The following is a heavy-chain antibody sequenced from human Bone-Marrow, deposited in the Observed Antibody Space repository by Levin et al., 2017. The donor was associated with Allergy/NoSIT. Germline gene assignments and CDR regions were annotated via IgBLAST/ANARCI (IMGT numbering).Heavy chain of an antibody. CDR2: ISSSGSTI. CDR1: GFTFSDYY. D-gene: IGHD6-19*01. V-gene: IGHV3-11*01. J-gene: IGHJ4*02. CDR3: ATGYLHNSSGWPIDY. Sequence: GGSLRLSCAASGFTFSDYYMSWIRQAPGKGLEWVSYISSSGSTIYYADSVKGRFTISRDNAKNSLYLQMNSLRAEDTAVYYCATGYLHNSSGWPIDYWGQGTLVTVSS.